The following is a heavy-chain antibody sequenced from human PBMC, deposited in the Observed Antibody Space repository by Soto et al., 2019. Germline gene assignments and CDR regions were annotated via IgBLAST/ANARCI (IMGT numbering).Heavy chain of an antibody. CDR3: AKDYDFWSASVNPYSAS. J-gene: IGHJ4*02. D-gene: IGHD3-3*01. V-gene: IGHV4-34*01. Sequence: PSYTLSLSCAFCRGSVSGYYCSWILKPPGKGLEWIGEINHSGSTNYNPSLKSRVTISVDTSKNQFSLKLSSVTAADTAVYYCAKDYDFWSASVNPYSASRGLGTLVPVSS. CDR2: INHSGST. CDR1: RGSVSGYY.